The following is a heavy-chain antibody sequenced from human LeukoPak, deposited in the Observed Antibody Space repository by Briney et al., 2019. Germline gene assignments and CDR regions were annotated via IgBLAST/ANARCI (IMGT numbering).Heavy chain of an antibody. D-gene: IGHD3-9*01. CDR2: VWYDGINK. CDR1: GFTFSSYG. V-gene: IGHV3-33*01. CDR3: ARSTSSEYDIYHFDY. Sequence: GGSLRLSCSASGFTFSSYGMHWVRQAPGRGLEWVAVVWYDGINKYYADSVKGRFTISRDNSKNTLYLQMNSLRAEDTAVYYCARSTSSEYDIYHFDYWGQGTLVTVSS. J-gene: IGHJ4*02.